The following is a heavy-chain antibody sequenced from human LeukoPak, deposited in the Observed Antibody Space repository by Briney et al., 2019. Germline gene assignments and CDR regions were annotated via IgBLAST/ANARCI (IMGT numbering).Heavy chain of an antibody. CDR3: ARGGYYDSSGLPNY. Sequence: GGSLRLSCAASGFTFDDYGMSWVRQAPGKGLEWVSGINWNGGSTGYADSVKGRFTISRDNAKNSLYLQMNSLRAEDTAVYYCARGGYYDSSGLPNYWGQGTLVTVSS. D-gene: IGHD3-22*01. CDR2: INWNGGST. J-gene: IGHJ4*02. V-gene: IGHV3-20*04. CDR1: GFTFDDYG.